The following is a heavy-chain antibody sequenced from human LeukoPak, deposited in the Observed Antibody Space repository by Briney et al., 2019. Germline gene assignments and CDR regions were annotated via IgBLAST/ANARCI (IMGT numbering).Heavy chain of an antibody. Sequence: GASVKVSCKASGYTFTGYYMHWVRQAPGQGLEWMGRINPNSGGTNYAQKFQGRITMTRDTSISTAYMELSRLRSDDTAVYYCARDGPRAAYGMDVWGQGTTVTVSS. CDR2: INPNSGGT. CDR3: ARDGPRAAYGMDV. V-gene: IGHV1-2*06. CDR1: GYTFTGYY. J-gene: IGHJ6*02.